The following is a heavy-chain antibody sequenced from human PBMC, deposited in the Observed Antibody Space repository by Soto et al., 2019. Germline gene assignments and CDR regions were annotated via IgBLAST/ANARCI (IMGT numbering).Heavy chain of an antibody. Sequence: GGSLRLCCAASGVTFSSYGMHGVRQAPGKGLEWVAVISYDGSNKYYADSVKGRFTISRDNSKNTLYLQMNSLRAEDTAVYYCAKAYSSGSSLNYWGQGTLVTVSS. CDR1: GVTFSSYG. D-gene: IGHD6-19*01. J-gene: IGHJ4*02. CDR3: AKAYSSGSSLNY. CDR2: ISYDGSNK. V-gene: IGHV3-30*18.